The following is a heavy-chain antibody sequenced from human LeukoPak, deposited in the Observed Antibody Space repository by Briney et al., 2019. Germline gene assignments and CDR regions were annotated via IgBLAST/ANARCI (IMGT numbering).Heavy chain of an antibody. V-gene: IGHV4-39*01. D-gene: IGHD5-18*01. Sequence: SETLSLTCTVSGGSISSTSYYWGWIRQPPGKGLEWIGSIYYSGSTYYNPSLKSRVTISVDTSKNQFSLKLTSATAADTAVYYCARHPGYSSGWWYFDFWGQGTLVTVSS. CDR3: ARHPGYSSGWWYFDF. CDR1: GGSISSTSYY. J-gene: IGHJ4*02. CDR2: IYYSGST.